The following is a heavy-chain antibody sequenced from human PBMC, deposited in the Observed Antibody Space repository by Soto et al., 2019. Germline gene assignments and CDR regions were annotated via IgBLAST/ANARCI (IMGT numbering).Heavy chain of an antibody. CDR2: ISYDGSNK. D-gene: IGHD2-15*01. CDR1: GFTFSSYA. Sequence: QVQLVESGGGVVQPGRSLRLSCAASGFTFSSYAMHWVRQAPGKGLEWVAVISYDGSNKYYAASVKGRFTISRDNSKNTMYLQTNILRPEDTAVYYCARVPSSSGRAHFGYWGQGTLFAVSS. V-gene: IGHV3-30-3*01. J-gene: IGHJ4*02. CDR3: ARVPSSSGRAHFGY.